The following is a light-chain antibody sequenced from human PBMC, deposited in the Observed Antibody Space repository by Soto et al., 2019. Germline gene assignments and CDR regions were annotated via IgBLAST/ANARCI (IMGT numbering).Light chain of an antibody. CDR3: QQSHSTPYT. J-gene: IGKJ2*01. Sequence: DIQMTQSPSSLSASVGDRITIACRASQSITTYLNWYQQKPGKAPNLLIYAASSLQSGVPSRFSGSGSGAEFALTITSLQPEDFATYYCQQSHSTPYTFGQGTKVEI. CDR2: AAS. CDR1: QSITTY. V-gene: IGKV1-39*01.